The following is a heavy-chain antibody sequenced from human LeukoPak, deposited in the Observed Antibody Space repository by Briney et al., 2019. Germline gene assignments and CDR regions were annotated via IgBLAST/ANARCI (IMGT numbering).Heavy chain of an antibody. D-gene: IGHD5-18*01. CDR2: INHSGST. J-gene: IGHJ4*02. Sequence: SETLSLTCAVYGGSFSGYYWSWIRQPPGKGLEWIGEINHSGSTNYNPSLKSRVTISVDTSKNQFSLKLSSVTAADTAVYYCASGYSYGYAPYWGQGTMVTVSS. V-gene: IGHV4-34*01. CDR1: GGSFSGYY. CDR3: ASGYSYGYAPY.